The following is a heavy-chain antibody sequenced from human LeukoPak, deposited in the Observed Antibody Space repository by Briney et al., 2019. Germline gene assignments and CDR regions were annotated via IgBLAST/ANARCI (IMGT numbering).Heavy chain of an antibody. CDR3: ARVGDGYSVNYFDY. V-gene: IGHV3-48*02. CDR1: GFTFSNYN. D-gene: IGHD5-24*01. Sequence: PGGSLRLSCAASGFTFSNYNMNWVRQAPGKGLEYVSYISSSSTVYYADSVKGRFTVSRDNAKNSLYLQMNSLRDEDTAMFYCARVGDGYSVNYFDYWGQGTLVTVSS. J-gene: IGHJ4*02. CDR2: ISSSSTV.